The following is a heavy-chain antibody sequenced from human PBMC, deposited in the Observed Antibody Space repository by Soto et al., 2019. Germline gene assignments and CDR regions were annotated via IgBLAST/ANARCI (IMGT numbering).Heavy chain of an antibody. D-gene: IGHD3-22*01. V-gene: IGHV4-39*01. CDR3: ARSNSGYYKWFDP. J-gene: IGHJ5*02. CDR1: GDSISNSNYY. Sequence: PSETLSLTCTFSGDSISNSNYYLGWIRQPPGKGLEWIANIYYSGITYYNPSLKSRVAISVDTSKNQFSLKLSSVTAADTAIYYCARSNSGYYKWFDPWGQGTLVTVSS. CDR2: IYYSGIT.